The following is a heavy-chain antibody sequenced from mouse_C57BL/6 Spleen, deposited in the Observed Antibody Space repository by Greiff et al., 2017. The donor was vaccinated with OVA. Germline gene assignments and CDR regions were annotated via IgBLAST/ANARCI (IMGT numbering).Heavy chain of an antibody. V-gene: IGHV1-19*01. CDR2: INPYNGGT. CDR1: GYTFTDYY. CDR3: ARSDDGYWFAY. J-gene: IGHJ3*01. D-gene: IGHD2-3*01. Sequence: EVKLVESGPVLVKPGASVKMSCKASGYTFTDYYMNWVKQSHGKSLEWIGVINPYNGGTSYNQKFKGKATLTVDKSSSTAYMELNSLTSEDSAVYYCARSDDGYWFAYWGQGTLVTVSA.